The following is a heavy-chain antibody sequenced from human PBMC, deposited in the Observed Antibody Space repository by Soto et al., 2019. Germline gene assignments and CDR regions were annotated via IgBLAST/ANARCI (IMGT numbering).Heavy chain of an antibody. J-gene: IGHJ6*02. CDR2: IYHSGST. Sequence: PSETLSLTCGVSGGSISSSNWWHWVRQPPGKGLEWIGEIYHSGSTNYNPSLKSRVTISVDKSKNQFSLKLSSVTAADTAVYYCARATEGSHYGMDVWGQGTTVTVSS. CDR3: ARATEGSHYGMDV. CDR1: GGSISSSNW. V-gene: IGHV4-4*02.